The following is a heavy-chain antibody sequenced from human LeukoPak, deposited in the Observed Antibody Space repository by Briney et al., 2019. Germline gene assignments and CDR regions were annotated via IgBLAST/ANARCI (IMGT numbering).Heavy chain of an antibody. CDR2: ISGSGGST. J-gene: IGHJ4*02. D-gene: IGHD3-3*01. CDR3: AKVPGYDFWSGYYNYFDY. CDR1: GFTFSSYA. Sequence: PGGSLRLSCAASGFTFSSYAMSWVRQAPGKGLEWVSAISGSGGSTYYADSVKGRFTISRDNSKNTLYLQMNSLGAEDTAVYYCAKVPGYDFWSGYYNYFDYWGQGTLVTVSS. V-gene: IGHV3-23*01.